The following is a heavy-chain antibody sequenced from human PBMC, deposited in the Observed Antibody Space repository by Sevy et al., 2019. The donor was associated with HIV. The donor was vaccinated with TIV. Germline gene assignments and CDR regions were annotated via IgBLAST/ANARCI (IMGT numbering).Heavy chain of an antibody. CDR1: RFTFTGYY. V-gene: IGHV1-2*06. J-gene: IGHJ4*02. Sequence: ASVKVSCKASRFTFTGYYFHWVRQAPGQGLEWMGQMNPNSGGTKYAEKFQGRVTMTRDTSITSAYMELSSLQSDDTAVYYCTRQSSDILNGPTPFDYWGQGTLVTVSS. CDR3: TRQSSDILNGPTPFDY. CDR2: MNPNSGGT. D-gene: IGHD3-9*01.